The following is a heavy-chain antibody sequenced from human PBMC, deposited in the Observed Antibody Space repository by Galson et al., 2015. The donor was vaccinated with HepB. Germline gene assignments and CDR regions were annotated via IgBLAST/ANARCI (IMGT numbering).Heavy chain of an antibody. J-gene: IGHJ5*02. D-gene: IGHD5-18*01. CDR2: IYTSGST. V-gene: IGHV4-4*07. Sequence: TLSLTCTVSGGSISSYYWSWIRQPAGKGLEWIGRIYTSGSTNYNPSLKSRVTMSVDTSKNQFSLKLSSVTAADTAVYYCARLAVDTAMVTSPSWFAPWGQGTLVTVSS. CDR1: GGSISSYY. CDR3: ARLAVDTAMVTSPSWFAP.